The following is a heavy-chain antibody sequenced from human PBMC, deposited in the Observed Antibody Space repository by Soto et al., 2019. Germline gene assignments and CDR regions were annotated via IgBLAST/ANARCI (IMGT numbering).Heavy chain of an antibody. CDR3: ARDAAATGSAIDI. CDR2: IYSGGST. CDR1: GFTVSSNY. J-gene: IGHJ3*02. V-gene: IGHV3-53*04. Sequence: GGSLRLSCAASGFTVSSNYMSWVRQAPGKGLEWVSVIYSGGSTYYADSVKGRFTISRHNSKNTKYLQMNGLRAEDTAVYYCARDAAATGSAIDIWGQGTMVTVSS. D-gene: IGHD6-13*01.